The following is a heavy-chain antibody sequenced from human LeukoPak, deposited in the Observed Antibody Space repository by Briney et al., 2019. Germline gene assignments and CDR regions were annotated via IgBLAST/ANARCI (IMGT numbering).Heavy chain of an antibody. CDR3: ARVFTAGYSSSWYQDY. J-gene: IGHJ4*02. CDR2: ISAYNGNT. CDR1: GYTFISYS. V-gene: IGHV1-18*01. Sequence: GASVKVSCKASGYTFISYSLSWVRQAPGQGLEWMGWISAYNGNTNYAQNLQGRVTMTTDTSTSTAYMELRSLRSDDTAVYYCARVFTAGYSSSWYQDYWGQGTLVTVSS. D-gene: IGHD6-13*01.